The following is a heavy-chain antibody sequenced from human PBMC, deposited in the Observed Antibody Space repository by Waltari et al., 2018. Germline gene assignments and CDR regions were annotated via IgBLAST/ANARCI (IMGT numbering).Heavy chain of an antibody. CDR1: GFSINTY. CDR2: INDVGSHI. J-gene: IGHJ5*02. CDR3: VRAVRSGALRSYWFDP. Sequence: EVQVVESGGGLVKPGGSLRISCAASGFSINTYMAWVRQAPGQGLEWVSSINDVGSHIFYADSVRARFIISRDDAKNSLDLEMNSLRAEDTAVYYCVRAVRSGALRSYWFDPWGQGTLVTVSS. V-gene: IGHV3-21*01. D-gene: IGHD3-22*01.